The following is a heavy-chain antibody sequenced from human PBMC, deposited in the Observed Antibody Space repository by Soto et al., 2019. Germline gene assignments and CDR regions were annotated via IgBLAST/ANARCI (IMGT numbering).Heavy chain of an antibody. CDR3: ARHRSADGALDYIWGRSEDAFDI. D-gene: IGHD3-16*01. Sequence: PSETLSLTCTVSGGSISSYYWSWIRQPPGKGLEWIGYIYYSGSTNYNPSLKSRVTISVDTSKNQFSLKLSSVTAADTAVYYCARHRSADGALDYIWGRSEDAFDIWGQGTMVTVSS. CDR1: GGSISSYY. J-gene: IGHJ3*02. V-gene: IGHV4-59*08. CDR2: IYYSGST.